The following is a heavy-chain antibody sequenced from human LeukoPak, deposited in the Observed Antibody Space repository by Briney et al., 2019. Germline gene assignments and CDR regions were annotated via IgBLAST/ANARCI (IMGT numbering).Heavy chain of an antibody. CDR3: AKESTGEVYDY. V-gene: IGHV3-30*18. J-gene: IGHJ4*02. CDR2: ISYDGSNK. Sequence: GGSLRLSCAASGFTFSSYGMHWVRQAPGKGLEWVAVISYDGSNKYYADSVKGRFTISRDNSKSTLYLQMNSLRAEDTAVYYCAKESTGEVYDYWGQGTLVTVSS. CDR1: GFTFSSYG.